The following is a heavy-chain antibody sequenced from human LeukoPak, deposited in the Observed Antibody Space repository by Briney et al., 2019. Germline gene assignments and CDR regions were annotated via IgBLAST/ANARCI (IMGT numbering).Heavy chain of an antibody. CDR1: GGSISSYY. CDR3: ARGYKPPSVLRFLEWLLQEAGDI. CDR2: IYYSGST. V-gene: IGHV4-59*12. J-gene: IGHJ3*02. D-gene: IGHD3-3*01. Sequence: SETLSLTCTVSGGSISSYYWSWIRQPPGKGLEWIGYIYYSGSTNYNPSLKSRVTISVDTSKNQFSLKLSSVTAVDTAVYYCARGYKPPSVLRFLEWLLQEAGDIWGQGTMVTVSS.